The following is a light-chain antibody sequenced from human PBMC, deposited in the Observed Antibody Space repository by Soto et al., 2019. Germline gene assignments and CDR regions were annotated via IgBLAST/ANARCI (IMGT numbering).Light chain of an antibody. J-gene: IGLJ1*01. Sequence: QSVLTQPASVSGSPGQSITISCTGTSSDVGSYNLVSWYQQHPGKAPKLMIYEGSERPSGVSNRFSGSKSGNTASLTISGLQAEDEADYYCCSYAGSSTLVFGTGTKV. CDR1: SSDVGSYNL. CDR3: CSYAGSSTLV. CDR2: EGS. V-gene: IGLV2-23*01.